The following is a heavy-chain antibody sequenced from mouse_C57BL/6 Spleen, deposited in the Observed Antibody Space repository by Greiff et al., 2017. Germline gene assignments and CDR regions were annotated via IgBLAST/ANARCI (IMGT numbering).Heavy chain of an antibody. CDR2: IYPRSGNT. CDR1: GYTFTSYG. J-gene: IGHJ3*01. Sequence: VQLLQSGAELARPGASVKLSCKASGYTFTSYGISWVKQRPGQGLEWIGEIYPRSGNTYYNETVTGKATLTADKSSTTAYMELRSLTSEDSAVYFCAGRSSGLDSSGYENWGQGTLVTDSA. V-gene: IGHV1-81*01. CDR3: AGRSSGLDSSGYEN. D-gene: IGHD3-2*02.